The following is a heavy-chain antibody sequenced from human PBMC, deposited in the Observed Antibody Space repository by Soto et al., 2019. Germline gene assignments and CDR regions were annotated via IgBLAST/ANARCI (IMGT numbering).Heavy chain of an antibody. D-gene: IGHD4-17*01. Sequence: QLQLQESGPGLVKPSETLSLTCTVSGGSISSSSYYWGWIRQPPGKGMEWIGSMYYGGSTYYNPSLKSRVTISVDTSKNQFSLKLSSVTAADTAVYYCARLRMTTVNFDYWGQGTLVTVSS. J-gene: IGHJ4*02. CDR2: MYYGGST. V-gene: IGHV4-39*01. CDR3: ARLRMTTVNFDY. CDR1: GGSISSSSYY.